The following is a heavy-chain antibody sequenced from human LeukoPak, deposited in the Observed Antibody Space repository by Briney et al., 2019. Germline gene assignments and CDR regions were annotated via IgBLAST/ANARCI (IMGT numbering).Heavy chain of an antibody. V-gene: IGHV3-20*04. D-gene: IGHD3-22*01. CDR2: INWDGGST. CDR3: ARVSGLESYYDSSGYPDY. J-gene: IGHJ4*02. CDR1: AFTLDEYG. Sequence: PGGSLRPSCAASAFTLDEYGKSSVPHAPRKGLHCVSGINWDGGSTGYADSVKGRFTISRDNAKNSLYLQMNSLRAEDTALYYCARVSGLESYYDSSGYPDYWGQGTLVTVSS.